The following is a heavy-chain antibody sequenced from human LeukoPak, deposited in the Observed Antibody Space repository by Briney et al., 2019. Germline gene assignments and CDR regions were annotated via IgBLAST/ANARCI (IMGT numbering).Heavy chain of an antibody. J-gene: IGHJ4*02. V-gene: IGHV3-74*01. Sequence: GGSLRLSCAASGFSFSVCWMHWVRQAPGKGPVWVSRIKTDGSITDYADFVKGRFTISRDNAKNTVFLQMSSLRAEDTALYYCARKSASGNYPLDYWGQGTLVTVSS. CDR2: IKTDGSIT. D-gene: IGHD3-10*01. CDR3: ARKSASGNYPLDY. CDR1: GFSFSVCW.